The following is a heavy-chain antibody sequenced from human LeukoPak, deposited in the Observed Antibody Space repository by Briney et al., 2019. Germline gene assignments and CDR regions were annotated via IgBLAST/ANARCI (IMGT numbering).Heavy chain of an antibody. V-gene: IGHV3-23*01. CDR2: ISGSGGSP. CDR3: AREEWLNGGRGFDY. D-gene: IGHD3-3*01. Sequence: GGSLRLSCAASGFTFGSYAMSWVRQAPGKGLEWVSTISGSGGSPYYADSVKGRFTISRDNSKNTLYLQMNSLRAEDTAVYYCAREEWLNGGRGFDYWGQGTLVTVSS. CDR1: GFTFGSYA. J-gene: IGHJ4*02.